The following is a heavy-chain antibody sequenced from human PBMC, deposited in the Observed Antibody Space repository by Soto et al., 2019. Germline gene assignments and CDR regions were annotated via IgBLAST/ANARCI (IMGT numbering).Heavy chain of an antibody. CDR3: ARILYYYDSSGYYGNYYGMDV. J-gene: IGHJ6*04. Sequence: GESLKISCKGSGYSFTSYWIGWVRQMPGKGLEWMGIIYPGDSDTRYSPSFQGQVTISADKSISTAYLQWSSLKASDTAMYYCARILYYYDSSGYYGNYYGMDVWGKGTTVTVS. CDR2: IYPGDSDT. CDR1: GYSFTSYW. D-gene: IGHD3-22*01. V-gene: IGHV5-51*01.